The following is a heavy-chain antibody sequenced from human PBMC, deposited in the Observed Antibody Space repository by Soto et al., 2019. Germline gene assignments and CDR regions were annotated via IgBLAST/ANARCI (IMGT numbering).Heavy chain of an antibody. D-gene: IGHD3-10*01. Sequence: EVQLLESGGGLVQPGGSLRLSCAASGFTFSSYAMSWVRQAPGKGLEWVSRINSDGSATDYADSVKGRFTISRDNAKNTLSLQMNSLRAEDTAVYYCAREGDAFDIWGQGTLVTVSS. CDR2: INSDGSAT. V-gene: IGHV3-23*01. CDR3: AREGDAFDI. CDR1: GFTFSSYA. J-gene: IGHJ3*02.